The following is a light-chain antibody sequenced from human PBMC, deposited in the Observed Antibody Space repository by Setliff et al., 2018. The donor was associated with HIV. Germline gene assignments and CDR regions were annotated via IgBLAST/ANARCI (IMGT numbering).Light chain of an antibody. Sequence: QSALTQPPSVSGSPGQSVTISCTGTSSDVGGYNRVSWYQQHPGKAPQLMIYEVTNRPSGVSNRFSGSKSGNTASLTISGLQAEDEADYYCSSYTINTTPYVFGTGTKVTVL. CDR3: SSYTINTTPYV. J-gene: IGLJ1*01. CDR2: EVT. CDR1: SSDVGGYNR. V-gene: IGLV2-14*01.